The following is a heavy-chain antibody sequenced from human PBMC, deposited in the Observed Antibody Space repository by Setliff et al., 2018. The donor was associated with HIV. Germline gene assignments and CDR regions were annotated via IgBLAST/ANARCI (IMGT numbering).Heavy chain of an antibody. CDR2: MYYSGST. Sequence: SETLSLTCTVSGGSISSSSYYWGWVRQPPGKGLEWIGSMYYSGSTYYTPSLKSRITISLDTSKNQFSLRMRSVTAADTAVYYCARDRGGSYDYWGQGTLVTVSS. V-gene: IGHV4-39*07. CDR1: GGSISSSSYY. D-gene: IGHD1-26*01. CDR3: ARDRGGSYDY. J-gene: IGHJ4*02.